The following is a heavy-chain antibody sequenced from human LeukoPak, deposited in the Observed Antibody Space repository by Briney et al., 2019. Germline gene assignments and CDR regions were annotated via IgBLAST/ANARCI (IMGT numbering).Heavy chain of an antibody. D-gene: IGHD4-17*01. J-gene: IGHJ5*02. V-gene: IGHV4-30-4*01. CDR2: IYYSGST. Sequence: SETLSLTCTVSGGSISSGDYYWSWIRQPPGKGLEWIGYIYYSGSTYYNPSLKSRVTISVDTSKIQFSLKLSSVTAADTAVYYCARYTVTSIGFDPWGQGTLVTVSS. CDR3: ARYTVTSIGFDP. CDR1: GGSISSGDYY.